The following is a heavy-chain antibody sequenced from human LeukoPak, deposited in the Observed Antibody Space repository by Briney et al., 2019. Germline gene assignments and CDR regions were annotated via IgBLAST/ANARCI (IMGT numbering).Heavy chain of an antibody. D-gene: IGHD6-13*01. V-gene: IGHV4-59*06. CDR3: ASHSIAAAGYAFDI. CDR2: IYYSGST. CDR1: GVSISTYY. Sequence: ASETLSLTCTVSGVSISTYYWSWIRQHPGKGLEWIGYIYYSGSTYYNPSLKSRVTISVDTSKNQFSLKLSSVTAADTAVYYCASHSIAAAGYAFDIWGQGTMVTVSS. J-gene: IGHJ3*02.